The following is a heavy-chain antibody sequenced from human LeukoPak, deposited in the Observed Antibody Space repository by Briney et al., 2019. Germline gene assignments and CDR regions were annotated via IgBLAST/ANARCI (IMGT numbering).Heavy chain of an antibody. D-gene: IGHD6-13*01. CDR1: GFTFSSYS. Sequence: PGGALRLSCAASGFTFSSYSMNWVRQAPGKGLEGVASISSSSSYIYYADSVKGRFIISIENAKNSLYLQMNSLRAEATAVYYCARNIAAAGTYTDDYWGQGTLVTVSS. CDR3: ARNIAAAGTYTDDY. J-gene: IGHJ4*02. CDR2: ISSSSSYI. V-gene: IGHV3-21*01.